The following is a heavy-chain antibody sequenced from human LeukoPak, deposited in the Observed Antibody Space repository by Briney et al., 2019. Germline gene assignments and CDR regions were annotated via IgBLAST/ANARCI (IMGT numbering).Heavy chain of an antibody. CDR2: ITPIFGTA. Sequence: VASVKVSCKASGGTFSSYAISWVRQAPGQGLEWMGGITPIFGTANYAQKFQGRVTITADESTSTAYMELSSLRSEDTAVYYSARDITMVRGVITSSDEEDYWGQGTLVTVSS. CDR1: GGTFSSYA. CDR3: ARDITMVRGVITSSDEEDY. J-gene: IGHJ4*02. D-gene: IGHD3-10*01. V-gene: IGHV1-69*13.